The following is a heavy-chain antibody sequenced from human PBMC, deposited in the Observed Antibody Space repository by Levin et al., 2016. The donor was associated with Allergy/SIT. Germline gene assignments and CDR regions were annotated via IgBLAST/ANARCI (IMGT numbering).Heavy chain of an antibody. Sequence: GGSLRLSCAASGFTFSAYSMNWVRQAPGKGLEWISYISDSSTTIYYTDSVRGRFTISRDNAKNSLYLQMNSLRPEDTAVYYCARGLILKLFAFDHWGQGTLVTVSS. D-gene: IGHD2-8*01. CDR1: GFTFSAYS. V-gene: IGHV3-48*01. J-gene: IGHJ4*02. CDR2: ISDSSTTI. CDR3: ARGLILKLFAFDH.